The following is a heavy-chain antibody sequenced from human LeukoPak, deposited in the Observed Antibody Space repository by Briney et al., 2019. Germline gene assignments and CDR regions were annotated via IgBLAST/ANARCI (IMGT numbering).Heavy chain of an antibody. V-gene: IGHV3-21*01. D-gene: IGHD3-10*01. CDR2: ISSSSSYI. Sequence: GGSLRLSCAASGVTFSSYSMNWVRQAPGKGLEWVSSISSSSSYIYYADSVKGRFTISRDNAKNSLYLQMNSLRAEDTAVYYCARNYGSGSYYNVDDYWGQGTLVTVSS. CDR3: ARNYGSGSYYNVDDY. CDR1: GVTFSSYS. J-gene: IGHJ4*02.